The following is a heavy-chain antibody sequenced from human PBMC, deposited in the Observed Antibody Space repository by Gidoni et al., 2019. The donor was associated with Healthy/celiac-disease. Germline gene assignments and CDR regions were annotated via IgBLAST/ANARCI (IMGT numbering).Heavy chain of an antibody. CDR3: ARAPYCGGDCYSEGAFDI. V-gene: IGHV3-66*01. Sequence: EVQLVESGGGLVQPGGSLRLSCAASGFPVSSNYMSWVRQAPGKGLEWVSVIYSGGSTYYADSVKGRFTISRDNSKNTLYLQMNSLRAEDTAVYYCARAPYCGGDCYSEGAFDIWGQGTMVTVSS. J-gene: IGHJ3*02. CDR1: GFPVSSNY. D-gene: IGHD2-21*02. CDR2: IYSGGST.